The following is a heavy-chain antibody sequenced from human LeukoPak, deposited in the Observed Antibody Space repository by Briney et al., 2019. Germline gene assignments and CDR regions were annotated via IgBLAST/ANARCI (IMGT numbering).Heavy chain of an antibody. CDR1: GFTFSDYY. V-gene: IGHV3-72*01. Sequence: PGGSLRLSCAVSGFTFSDYYMDWVRQAPGKGREGVGLIRNKANSYTTEYAASVKGRFTISRDDSKNSLYLQMNSLKAEDTAVYYCARGVLWSGYFYFDYWGQGTLVTVSS. D-gene: IGHD3-3*01. CDR2: IRNKANSYTT. J-gene: IGHJ4*02. CDR3: ARGVLWSGYFYFDY.